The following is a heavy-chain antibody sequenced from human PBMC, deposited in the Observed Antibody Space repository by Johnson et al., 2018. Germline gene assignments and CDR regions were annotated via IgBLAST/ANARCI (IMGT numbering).Heavy chain of an antibody. V-gene: IGHV4-59*01. Sequence: QVQLQESGPGLVKPSETLSLTCTVSGGSISSYYWSWIRQPPGKGLEWIGYIYFSGSTNYNPSLKSRVTISVDTSKNQFSLKLSSVTAADTAVYYCARVPARDVWGNYRHYYMDVWGKGTTVTVSS. CDR2: IYFSGST. CDR1: GGSISSYY. J-gene: IGHJ6*03. CDR3: ARVPARDVWGNYRHYYMDV. D-gene: IGHD3-16*02.